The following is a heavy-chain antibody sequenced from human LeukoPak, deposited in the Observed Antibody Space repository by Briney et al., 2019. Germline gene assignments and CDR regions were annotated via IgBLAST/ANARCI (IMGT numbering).Heavy chain of an antibody. CDR3: ARVWDSGYDLNWFDP. CDR2: IYYSGST. D-gene: IGHD5-12*01. Sequence: SETLSLTCTVSGGSISSYYWSWIRQPPGKGLEWIGCIYYSGSTNYNPSLKSRVTISVDTSKNQFSLKMSSVTAADTAVYYCARVWDSGYDLNWFDPWGQGTLVTVSS. V-gene: IGHV4-59*01. CDR1: GGSISSYY. J-gene: IGHJ5*02.